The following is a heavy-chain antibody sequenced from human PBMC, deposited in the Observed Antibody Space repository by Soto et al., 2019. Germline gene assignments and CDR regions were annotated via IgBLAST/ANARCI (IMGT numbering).Heavy chain of an antibody. CDR3: ARCMTPPGAPAWYYFDS. CDR1: GASITGSSY. J-gene: IGHJ4*02. Sequence: QVQLQESGPGLMKPSETLSLTCTVSGASITGSSYWSWIRQPAGKGLEWIGRFSLSGTTNYNPSLRSRVTMSADVSKNQFSLRLASVTAADTALYYGARCMTPPGAPAWYYFDSWGQGTLVTVSS. D-gene: IGHD2-8*02. V-gene: IGHV4-4*07. CDR2: FSLSGTT.